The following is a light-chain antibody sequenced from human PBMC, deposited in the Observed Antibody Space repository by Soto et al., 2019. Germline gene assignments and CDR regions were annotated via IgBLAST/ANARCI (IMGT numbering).Light chain of an antibody. V-gene: IGKV3-20*01. CDR1: QSVSNNY. CDR3: HQYGSSPPYT. CDR2: GSS. J-gene: IGKJ2*01. Sequence: EIVLTQSPGTLSLSPGERATLSCRASQSVSNNYIAWYQQKPGQAPWLLIFGSSDRATGIPDRFSGSGSGSDFTLTISSMEPEDFAVYYCHQYGSSPPYTFGQGTNLEI.